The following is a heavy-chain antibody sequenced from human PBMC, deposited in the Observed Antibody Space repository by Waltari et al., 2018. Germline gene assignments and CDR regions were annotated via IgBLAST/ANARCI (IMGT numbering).Heavy chain of an antibody. V-gene: IGHV4-59*12. CDR3: ARASYYGDVDY. J-gene: IGHJ4*02. CDR2: IYYSGSS. CDR1: GGSIGSFY. D-gene: IGHD3-10*01. Sequence: QVHLRESGPGLVKPSETLSLSCTVSGGSIGSFYWSWIRQPPGKGLEWIGYIYYSGSSTYSPSLQSRVTMSVDTSKNHLSLKLSSVTAADTAVYYCARASYYGDVDYWGQGILVTVSS.